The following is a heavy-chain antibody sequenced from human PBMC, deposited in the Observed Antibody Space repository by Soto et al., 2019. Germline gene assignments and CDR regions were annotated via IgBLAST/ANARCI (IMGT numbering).Heavy chain of an antibody. D-gene: IGHD3-3*01. CDR3: ARFLRFLGNWFDP. J-gene: IGHJ5*02. CDR1: GGSISSGGYS. V-gene: IGHV4-30-2*01. CDR2: IYHSGST. Sequence: PSETLSLTCAVSGGSISSGGYSWSWIRQPPGKGLEWIGYIYHSGSTYYNPSLKSRVTISVDRSKNQFSLKLSSVTAADTAVYYCARFLRFLGNWFDPWGQGTLVTVSS.